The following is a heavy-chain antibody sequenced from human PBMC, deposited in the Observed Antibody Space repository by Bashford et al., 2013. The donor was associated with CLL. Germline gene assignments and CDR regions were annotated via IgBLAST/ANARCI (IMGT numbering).Heavy chain of an antibody. CDR3: ARGPMIVVVINPGEPYYYYYYGMDV. J-gene: IGHJ6*02. Sequence: SETLSLTCAVYGGSFSGYYWSWIRQPPREGGVEWIGVKYNHSGSTNYNPSLKSRVTISVDTSKNQFSLKLSSVTAADTAVYYCARGPMIVVVINPGEPYYYYYYGMDVWGRRDTVTVSS. CDR2: KYNHSGST. V-gene: IGHV4-34*01. CDR1: GGSFSGYY. D-gene: IGHD3-22*01.